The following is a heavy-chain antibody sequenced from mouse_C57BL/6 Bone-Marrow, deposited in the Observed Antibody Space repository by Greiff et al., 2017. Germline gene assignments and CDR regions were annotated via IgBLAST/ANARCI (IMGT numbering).Heavy chain of an antibody. Sequence: QVQLQQSGAELVKPGASVKISCKASGYAFSSYWMNWVKQRPGKGLEWIGQIYPGDGDTNYNGKFKGKATLTADKSSSTAYMQLSSLTSEDSVVYFCARSETAQATYAMDYWGQGTSVTVSS. V-gene: IGHV1-80*01. J-gene: IGHJ4*01. CDR2: IYPGDGDT. CDR1: GYAFSSYW. D-gene: IGHD3-2*02. CDR3: ARSETAQATYAMDY.